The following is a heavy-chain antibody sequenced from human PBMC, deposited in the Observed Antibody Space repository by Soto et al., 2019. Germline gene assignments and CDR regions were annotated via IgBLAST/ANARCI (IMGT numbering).Heavy chain of an antibody. J-gene: IGHJ4*02. D-gene: IGHD3-16*02. CDR3: ARDRYHVTPSSYFDY. CDR1: GYTFTSYY. Sequence: ASVKVSCKASGYTFTSYYMHWVRQAPGQGLEWMGWINPNSGGTNYAQKFQGWVTMTRDTSISTAYMELSRLRSDDTAVYYCARDRYHVTPSSYFDYWGQGTLVTVSS. CDR2: INPNSGGT. V-gene: IGHV1-2*04.